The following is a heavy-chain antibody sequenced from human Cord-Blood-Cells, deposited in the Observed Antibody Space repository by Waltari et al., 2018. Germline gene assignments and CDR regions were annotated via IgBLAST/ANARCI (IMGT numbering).Heavy chain of an antibody. V-gene: IGHV3-33*01. CDR1: GFTFSSYG. CDR2: IWYDGSNK. Sequence: QVQLVGSGGGVVQPGRSLSLSCAASGFTFSSYGMHWVRQAPGKGLEWVAVIWYDGSNKYYADSVKGRFTISRDNSKNTLYLQMNSLRAEDTAVYYCARDLWGSDAFDIWGQGTMVTVSS. D-gene: IGHD7-27*01. CDR3: ARDLWGSDAFDI. J-gene: IGHJ3*02.